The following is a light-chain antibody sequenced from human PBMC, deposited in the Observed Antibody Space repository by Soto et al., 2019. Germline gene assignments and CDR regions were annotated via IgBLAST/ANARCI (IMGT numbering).Light chain of an antibody. Sequence: QSVLTQPPSVSGAPGQRVTISCTGSSSNIGAGYDVHWYQPLPGTAPKLLIYGNSNRPSGVPDRFSGSKSGTSASLAITGLQAEDEADYYCQSYDSSLSGDVFGTGTKLTVL. CDR1: SSNIGAGYD. CDR2: GNS. J-gene: IGLJ1*01. V-gene: IGLV1-40*01. CDR3: QSYDSSLSGDV.